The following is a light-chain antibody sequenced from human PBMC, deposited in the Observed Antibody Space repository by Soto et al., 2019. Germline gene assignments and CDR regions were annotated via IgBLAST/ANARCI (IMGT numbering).Light chain of an antibody. J-gene: IGKJ3*01. CDR2: TTS. CDR3: QQGNNWPIFT. CDR1: QSVSKS. V-gene: IGKV3-11*01. Sequence: EIVLTQSPATLSLSPGVRATLSCRASQSVSKSLAWYQQKPGQAPRLLIYTTSNRVTGIPARFSGSGSRTDFTLTISSLEPEDFAVYYCQQGNNWPIFTFGPGTKVDIK.